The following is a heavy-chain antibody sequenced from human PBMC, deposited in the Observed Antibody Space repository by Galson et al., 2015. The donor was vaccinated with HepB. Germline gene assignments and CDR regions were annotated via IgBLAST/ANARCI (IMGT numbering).Heavy chain of an antibody. V-gene: IGHV1-46*04. CDR3: ARDYTTEGYYYYGMDV. CDR2: INPSGGST. D-gene: IGHD4-11*01. Sequence: SVKVSCKASGYTFTSYYMHWVRQAPGQGLEWMGIINPSGGSTSYARKLQGRVTMTRDTSTSTVYMELSSLRSEDTAVYYCARDYTTEGYYYYGMDVWGQGTTVTVSS. CDR1: GYTFTSYY. J-gene: IGHJ6*02.